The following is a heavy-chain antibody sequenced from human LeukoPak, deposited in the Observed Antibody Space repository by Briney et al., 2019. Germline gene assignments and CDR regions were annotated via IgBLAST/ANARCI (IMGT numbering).Heavy chain of an antibody. V-gene: IGHV4-4*02. D-gene: IGHD3-22*01. Sequence: SETLSLTCAVSGGSISSGNWWSWVRQPPGKGLEWIGEIYHSGSTNYNPSLKSRVTISVDKSKNQFSLKLSSVTAADTAVYYCARVSLGYYDSSGFGNWFDPWGQGTLVTVSS. J-gene: IGHJ5*02. CDR3: ARVSLGYYDSSGFGNWFDP. CDR2: IYHSGST. CDR1: GGSISSGNW.